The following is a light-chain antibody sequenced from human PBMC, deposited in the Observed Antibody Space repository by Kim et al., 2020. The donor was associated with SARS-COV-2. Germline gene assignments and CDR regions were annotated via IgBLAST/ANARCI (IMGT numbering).Light chain of an antibody. CDR2: NAS. J-gene: IGKJ1*01. CDR1: QNIGGF. Sequence: SPGERATLSGRASQNIGGFLAWYQQRPGQTPRLLIYNASTTATGIPGRFSGIGSGTDFTLTISSLEPEDFAVYYCQQRTNWPPWTFGQGTKVDIK. CDR3: QQRTNWPPWT. V-gene: IGKV3-11*01.